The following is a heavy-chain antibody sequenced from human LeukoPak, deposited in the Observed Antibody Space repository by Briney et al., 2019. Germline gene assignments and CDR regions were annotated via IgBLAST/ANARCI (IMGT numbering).Heavy chain of an antibody. D-gene: IGHD2-15*01. CDR2: ISSNGGST. V-gene: IGHV3-64*01. CDR1: GFTFSSYA. J-gene: IGHJ3*02. CDR3: ARLGYCSGGSCYSGGAFDI. Sequence: GGSLRLSCAASGFTFSSYAMHSVRQAPGKGLEYVSAISSNGGSTYYANSVKGRFTISRDNSKNTLYLQMGSLRAEDMAVYYCARLGYCSGGSCYSGGAFDIWGQGTMVTVSS.